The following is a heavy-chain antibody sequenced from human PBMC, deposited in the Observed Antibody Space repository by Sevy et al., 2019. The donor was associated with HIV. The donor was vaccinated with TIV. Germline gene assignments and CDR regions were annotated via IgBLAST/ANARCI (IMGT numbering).Heavy chain of an antibody. Sequence: GGSLRLSCAGSGFPFSAYGMQWVRQAPGQGLEWVAVISSEGSPEYHADSVQGRFTIARDNSKNTLLLQLDSVGIDDTAVYYCAASRAGSSWYEAHFWGQGTLVTVSS. CDR3: AASRAGSSWYEAHF. J-gene: IGHJ4*02. D-gene: IGHD6-13*01. CDR2: ISSEGSPE. V-gene: IGHV3-30*03. CDR1: GFPFSAYG.